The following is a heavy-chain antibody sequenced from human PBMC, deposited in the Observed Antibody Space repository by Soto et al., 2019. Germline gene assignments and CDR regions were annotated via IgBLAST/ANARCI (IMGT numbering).Heavy chain of an antibody. V-gene: IGHV4-61*03. CDR1: GASVNSGGYY. CDR3: ARDYAYFDY. D-gene: IGHD3-16*01. J-gene: IGHJ4*02. CDR2: IYYTGRT. Sequence: SETLSLTCSVSGASVNSGGYYWSWIGQPPGKGLEWIGYIYYTGRTDYNPSLKSRVTISVDTSKNRFSLELSSVTAADTAVYYCARDYAYFDYWGQGTLVTVSS.